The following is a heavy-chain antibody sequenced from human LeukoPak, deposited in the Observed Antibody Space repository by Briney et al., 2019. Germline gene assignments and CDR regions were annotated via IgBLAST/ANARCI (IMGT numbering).Heavy chain of an antibody. CDR1: GFTFSSYW. CDR3: AKDAVVWDWNDVPDY. V-gene: IGHV3-74*01. J-gene: IGHJ4*02. Sequence: PGGSRRLSCAASGFTFSSYWMHWVRHAPGKGLVWVSRINSDGSSTSYADSVKGRITISRDNAKNTLYLQMNSLRAEDTAAYYCAKDAVVWDWNDVPDYWGQGTLVTVSS. CDR2: INSDGSST. D-gene: IGHD1-1*01.